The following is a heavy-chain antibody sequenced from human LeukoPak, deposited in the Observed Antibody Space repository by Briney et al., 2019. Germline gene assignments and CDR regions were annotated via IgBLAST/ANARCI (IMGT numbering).Heavy chain of an antibody. CDR3: ARHVCSSTSCYTYFDY. D-gene: IGHD2-2*02. V-gene: IGHV4-4*09. CDR2: IYTSGST. J-gene: IGHJ4*02. Sequence: SETLSFTCTVSGGYISSYYWSWIRQPPGKGLEWIGYIYTSGSTNYNPSLKSRVTISVDTSKNQFFLKLSSVTAADTAVYYCARHVCSSTSCYTYFDYWGQGTLVTVSS. CDR1: GGYISSYY.